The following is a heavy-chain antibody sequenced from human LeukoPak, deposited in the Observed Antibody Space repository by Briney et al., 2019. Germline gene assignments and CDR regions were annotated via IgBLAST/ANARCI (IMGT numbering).Heavy chain of an antibody. D-gene: IGHD2-2*01. J-gene: IGHJ4*02. Sequence: PGGSLRLSCAASGFTFSSYGLSWVRQAPGKGLEWVSAISGSGGSTYYADSVKGRFTISRDNSKNTLYLQMNSLRAEDTAVYYCAKDQWDLVVVPTAMPVFWGQGTLVTVSS. CDR3: AKDQWDLVVVPTAMPVF. CDR1: GFTFSSYG. V-gene: IGHV3-23*01. CDR2: ISGSGGST.